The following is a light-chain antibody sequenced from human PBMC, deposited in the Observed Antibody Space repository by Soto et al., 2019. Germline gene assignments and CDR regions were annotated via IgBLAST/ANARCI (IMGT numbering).Light chain of an antibody. CDR3: QVWDTTTTVV. Sequence: SYELTQPPSVSVAPGETSRITCGGNNIGGKSVHWYQQKPGQAPVMVIHFDSDRPSGIPERFSGSKSGNTATLTITRVEAGDEADYYCQVWDTTTTVVFGGGTKLTVL. V-gene: IGLV3-21*04. J-gene: IGLJ2*01. CDR2: FDS. CDR1: NIGGKS.